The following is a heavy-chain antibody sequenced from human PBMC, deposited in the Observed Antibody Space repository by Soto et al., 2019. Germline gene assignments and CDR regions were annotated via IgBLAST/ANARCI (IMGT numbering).Heavy chain of an antibody. CDR3: ARGSRIAARPRNYYYGMDV. J-gene: IGHJ6*02. V-gene: IGHV1-8*01. CDR2: MNPNRGNT. D-gene: IGHD6-6*01. Sequence: QVQLVQSGAEVKKPGASVKVSCKASGYTFTSYDINWVRQATGQGLEWMGWMNPNRGNTGYAQKFQGRVTMTRNTSISTADMELSSLRSEDTAVYYCARGSRIAARPRNYYYGMDVWGQGTTVTVSS. CDR1: GYTFTSYD.